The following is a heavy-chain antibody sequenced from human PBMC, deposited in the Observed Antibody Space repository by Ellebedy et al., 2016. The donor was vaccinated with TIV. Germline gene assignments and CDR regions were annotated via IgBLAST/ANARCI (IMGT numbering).Heavy chain of an antibody. J-gene: IGHJ5*02. CDR1: GFTVGNNY. CDR2: IYAGGTT. Sequence: GESLKISXAASGFTVGNNYMSWVRQAPGRGLEWVSVIYAGGTTDYVASVKGRFSISRDTSKNTLFLQMNSLRADDTAIYYCAVGRPSYGDFPSWGQGTLVTVSS. V-gene: IGHV3-53*01. D-gene: IGHD4-17*01. CDR3: AVGRPSYGDFPS.